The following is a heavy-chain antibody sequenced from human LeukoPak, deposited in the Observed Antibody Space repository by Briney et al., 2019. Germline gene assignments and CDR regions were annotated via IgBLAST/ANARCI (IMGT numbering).Heavy chain of an antibody. D-gene: IGHD3-16*01. CDR3: MSYAGRSDDY. CDR2: ISSSSSYR. V-gene: IGHV3-21*01. J-gene: IGHJ4*02. CDR1: GLTFSRYS. Sequence: GGSLRLSCAASGLTFSRYSMNWVRQAPGKGLEWVSSISSSSSYRYYADSVKGRFTISRDNAKNSLHLQMNSLRAEDTAVYYCMSYAGRSDDYWGQGTLVTVSS.